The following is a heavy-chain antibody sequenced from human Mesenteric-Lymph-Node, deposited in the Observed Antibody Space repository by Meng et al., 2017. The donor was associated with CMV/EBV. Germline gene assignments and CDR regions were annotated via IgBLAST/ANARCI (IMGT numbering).Heavy chain of an antibody. D-gene: IGHD7-27*01. CDR3: ARDTLGIDY. CDR2: ISRNSGNI. Sequence: SLKISCAASGVPFDAYVMHWVRQAPGKGLEWVSGISRNSGNIGYADSVKGRFTISRDNAKNSLYLQMNSLRAEDTAVYYCARDTLGIDYWGQGTLVTVSS. J-gene: IGHJ4*02. V-gene: IGHV3-9*01. CDR1: GVPFDAYV.